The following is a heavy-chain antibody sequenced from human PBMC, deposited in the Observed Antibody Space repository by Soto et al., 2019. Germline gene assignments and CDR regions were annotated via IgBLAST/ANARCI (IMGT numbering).Heavy chain of an antibody. V-gene: IGHV3-7*01. Sequence: GGSLRLSCAASGFTFSSYWMSWVRQAPGKGLEWVANIKQDGSEKYYVDSVKGRFTISRDNAKNSLYLQMNSLRAEDTAVYYCARDRGGYKDTAMGPTSYYFDYWGQGTLVTVSS. D-gene: IGHD5-18*01. CDR3: ARDRGGYKDTAMGPTSYYFDY. CDR1: GFTFSSYW. J-gene: IGHJ4*02. CDR2: IKQDGSEK.